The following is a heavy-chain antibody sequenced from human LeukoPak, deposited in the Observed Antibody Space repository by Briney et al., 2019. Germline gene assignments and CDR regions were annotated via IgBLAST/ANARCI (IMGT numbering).Heavy chain of an antibody. CDR3: ATHEHFQH. J-gene: IGHJ1*01. CDR1: GFTFSTYA. Sequence: QSGRSLRLSCAASGFTFSTYAMHWVRQAPGKGLEWVAVTSHDGSNKYYADSVKGRFSISRDNSKNTLHLQMNSLRAEDTAVYYCATHEHFQHWGQGTLVTVSS. CDR2: TSHDGSNK. V-gene: IGHV3-30*04.